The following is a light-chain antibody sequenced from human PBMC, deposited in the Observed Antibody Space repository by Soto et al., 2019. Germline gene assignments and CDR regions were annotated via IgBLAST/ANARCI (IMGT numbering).Light chain of an antibody. J-gene: IGLJ1*01. V-gene: IGLV2-14*01. Sequence: HSVLTQPASVSGSPGQSITISCTGTSSDVGGYNYVSWYQQLPGKAPKLMIYDVSDRPSGVSNRFSGSKSGNTASLTISGLQAEDEADYYCDSYTSSRAYVFGIGTKVTV. CDR3: DSYTSSRAYV. CDR1: SSDVGGYNY. CDR2: DVS.